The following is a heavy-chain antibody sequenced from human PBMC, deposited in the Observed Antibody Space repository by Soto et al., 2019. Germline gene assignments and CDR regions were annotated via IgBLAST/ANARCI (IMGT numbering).Heavy chain of an antibody. V-gene: IGHV3-13*01. D-gene: IGHD3-3*01. CDR1: RFTFSSYD. Sequence: PGGSLRLSCAASRFTFSSYDMHWVRQATGKGLEWVSAIGTAGDTYYPGSVKGRFTISRENAKNSLYLQMNSLRAGDTAVYYCARESPSYYDFWSGYYYYYGMDVWGQGTTVTVSS. CDR2: IGTAGDT. CDR3: ARESPSYYDFWSGYYYYYGMDV. J-gene: IGHJ6*02.